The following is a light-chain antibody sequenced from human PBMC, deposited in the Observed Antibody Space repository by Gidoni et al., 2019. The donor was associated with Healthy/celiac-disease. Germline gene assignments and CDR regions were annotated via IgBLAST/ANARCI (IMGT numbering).Light chain of an antibody. CDR3: QQSGSSPYT. Sequence: EIVLTQSPGTLSLSPGERATLYCRASQSVTNNYLAWYQQKPGQAPRLVIYDASNRATGIPYRFSGSGSGPDFTLTISRLEPEDFAVYYCQQSGSSPYTFGQGSKLEIK. CDR1: QSVTNNY. J-gene: IGKJ2*01. V-gene: IGKV3-20*01. CDR2: DAS.